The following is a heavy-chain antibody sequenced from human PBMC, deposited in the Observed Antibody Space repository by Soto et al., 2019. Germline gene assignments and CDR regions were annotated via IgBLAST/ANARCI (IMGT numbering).Heavy chain of an antibody. CDR3: AREVTVASYSFDF. Sequence: QVQLVQSGAEVKRPGSSVKVSCKASGGTFNNYALSWVRQAPGQGLEWMGGISPIFNSANYAQKFQVRVTITADDSTSTAYMELRSLRPDDTAVYYCAREVTVASYSFDFWGQGTLVTVSS. V-gene: IGHV1-69*01. CDR2: ISPIFNSA. J-gene: IGHJ4*02. CDR1: GGTFNNYA. D-gene: IGHD5-12*01.